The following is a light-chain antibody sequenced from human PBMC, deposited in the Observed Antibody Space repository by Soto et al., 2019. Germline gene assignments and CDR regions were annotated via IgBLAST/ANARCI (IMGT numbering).Light chain of an antibody. V-gene: IGKV1-39*01. CDR1: QSIRIY. Sequence: DVRSTPSTSSPFASLGDRVTLTCRASQSIRIYLNWYQQKPGKAPKLLISDASTLQSGVPSRFSATGSGTDFTLTISSLQPEDIATYYCQQSYSFPITFGQGALLEIK. CDR3: QQSYSFPIT. CDR2: DAS. J-gene: IGKJ5*01.